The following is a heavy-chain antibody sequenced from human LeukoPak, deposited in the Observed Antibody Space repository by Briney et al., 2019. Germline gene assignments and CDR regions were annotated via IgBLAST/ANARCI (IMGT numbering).Heavy chain of an antibody. D-gene: IGHD1-1*01. Sequence: PGGSLRLSCAASGFTFSSYSMNWVRQAPGKGLEWVSYISSSSSTIYYADSVKGRFTISRDNAKNSLYLQMNSLRAEDTAVYYCARDHWNDGGDYWGQGTLVTVSS. CDR1: GFTFSSYS. CDR3: ARDHWNDGGDY. J-gene: IGHJ4*02. V-gene: IGHV3-48*04. CDR2: ISSSSSTI.